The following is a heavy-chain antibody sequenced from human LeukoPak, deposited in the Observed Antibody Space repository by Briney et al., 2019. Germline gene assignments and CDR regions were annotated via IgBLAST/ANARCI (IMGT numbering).Heavy chain of an antibody. J-gene: IGHJ4*02. Sequence: GASVKVSCKASGGTFSSYAIGWVRQAPGQGLEWMGGIIPIFGTANYAQKFQGRVTITADESTSTAYMELSSLRSEDTAVYYCASSLYSGSYSYFDYWGQGTLVTVSS. CDR1: GGTFSSYA. CDR3: ASSLYSGSYSYFDY. D-gene: IGHD1-26*01. CDR2: IIPIFGTA. V-gene: IGHV1-69*13.